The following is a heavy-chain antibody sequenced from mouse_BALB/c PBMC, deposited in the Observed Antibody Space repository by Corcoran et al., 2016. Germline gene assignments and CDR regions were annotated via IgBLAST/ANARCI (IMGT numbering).Heavy chain of an antibody. CDR2: IDPANGNT. V-gene: IGHV14-3*02. CDR3: ANGDWYFDV. CDR1: GFNIKDTY. J-gene: IGHJ1*01. Sequence: EVQLQQSGAELVKPGASVKLSCTASGFNIKDTYMHWVKQRPEQGLEWIGRIDPANGNTKYDPKFQGKAPITADTSSNTAYLQLSSLTSEDNAVYYWANGDWYFDVWFAGTTVTVSS.